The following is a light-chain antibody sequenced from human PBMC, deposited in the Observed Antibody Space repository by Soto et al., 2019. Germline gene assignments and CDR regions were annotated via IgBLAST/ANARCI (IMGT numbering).Light chain of an antibody. CDR3: QHYHTHSIT. CDR2: AAS. CDR1: ENICKF. J-gene: IGKJ4*01. Sequence: DILLIQSPATLSASVGDRITITCRASENICKFLAWYQQRSGRAPNLLIYAASYLEKGVPSSFSGSGSGTEFTLTINNLQPNDFANYYCQHYHTHSITFGGGTKVDVK. V-gene: IGKV1-5*01.